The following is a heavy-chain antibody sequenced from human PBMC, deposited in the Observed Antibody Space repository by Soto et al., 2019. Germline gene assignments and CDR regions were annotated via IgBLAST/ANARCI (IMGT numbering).Heavy chain of an antibody. D-gene: IGHD2-15*01. CDR2: IYYSGST. J-gene: IGHJ6*03. Sequence: PSETLSLTCTVSGGSISSSSYYWGWIRQPPGKGLEWIGSIYYSGSTYYNPSLKSRVTISVDTSKNQFSLKLSSVTAADTAVYYCARLRKNAGYCSGGSCYEPDYYYYYYMDVWGKGTTVTVS. CDR3: ARLRKNAGYCSGGSCYEPDYYYYYYMDV. V-gene: IGHV4-39*01. CDR1: GGSISSSSYY.